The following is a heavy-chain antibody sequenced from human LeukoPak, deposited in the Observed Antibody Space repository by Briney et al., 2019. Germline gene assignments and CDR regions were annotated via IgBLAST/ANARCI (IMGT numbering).Heavy chain of an antibody. CDR1: GFTFSSYW. D-gene: IGHD4-17*01. CDR3: ARVHGDYPYYYYYMDV. V-gene: IGHV3-74*01. J-gene: IGHJ6*03. Sequence: PGGSLRLSCAASGFTFSSYWMHWVRQAPGKGLVWVSHINSDGSSTSYADSVKGRFTISRDNAKNTLYLQMNSLRAEDTAVYYCARVHGDYPYYYYYMDVWGKGTTVTVSS. CDR2: INSDGSST.